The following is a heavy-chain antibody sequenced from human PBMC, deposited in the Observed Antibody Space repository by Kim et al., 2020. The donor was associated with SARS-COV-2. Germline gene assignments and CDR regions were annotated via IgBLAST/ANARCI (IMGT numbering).Heavy chain of an antibody. V-gene: IGHV3-33*02. J-gene: IGHJ4*02. CDR3: AKDPGARQRDFEY. D-gene: IGHD1-1*01. Sequence: TAKGHLNTARDNSKNTLLLQMRSLRAEDTAVYYCAKDPGARQRDFEYWGQGTLVTVSS.